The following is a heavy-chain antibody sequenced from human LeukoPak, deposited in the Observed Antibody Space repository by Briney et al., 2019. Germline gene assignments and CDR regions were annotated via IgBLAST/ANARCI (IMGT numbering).Heavy chain of an antibody. V-gene: IGHV1-2*02. CDR1: GYTFTGYY. J-gene: IGHJ5*02. CDR2: INPNSGVT. Sequence: ASVKVSCKTSGYTFTGYYMHWVRQAPGQGLEWMGLINPNSGVTNYPQKFQYRLTNTSDTSIHTASIALSRLRSDDTGVYYCARYRRVGYCSSTSCLNWFDPWGQGTLVTVSS. D-gene: IGHD2-2*01. CDR3: ARYRRVGYCSSTSCLNWFDP.